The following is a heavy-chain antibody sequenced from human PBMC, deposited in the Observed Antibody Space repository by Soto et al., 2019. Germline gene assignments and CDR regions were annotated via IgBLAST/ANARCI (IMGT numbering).Heavy chain of an antibody. D-gene: IGHD5-18*01. V-gene: IGHV3-21*01. J-gene: IGHJ6*01. Sequence: SLRLSCAASGCTLYTYSMNWVRQSPVKGLEWVSSISSSTANIYYADSVKGRFTIYRDNTKNSLYLQMSSLRADDTAVYYCARDKVEGYIPYGFDVWGPGTTVTVS. CDR2: ISSSTANI. CDR3: ARDKVEGYIPYGFDV. CDR1: GCTLYTYS.